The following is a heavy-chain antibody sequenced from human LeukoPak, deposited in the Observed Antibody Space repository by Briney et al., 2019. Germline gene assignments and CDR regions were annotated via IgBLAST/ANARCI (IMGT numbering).Heavy chain of an antibody. CDR1: GGSFSGYY. Sequence: SETLSLTCAVYGGSFSGYYWSWIRQPPGKGLEWIGEINDSGSTNYNPSLKSRVTISVDMSKNQFSLKLSSVTAADTAVYYCARAPYSSSSVDYWGQGTLVTVSS. CDR3: ARAPYSSSSVDY. V-gene: IGHV4-34*09. D-gene: IGHD6-6*01. CDR2: INDSGST. J-gene: IGHJ4*02.